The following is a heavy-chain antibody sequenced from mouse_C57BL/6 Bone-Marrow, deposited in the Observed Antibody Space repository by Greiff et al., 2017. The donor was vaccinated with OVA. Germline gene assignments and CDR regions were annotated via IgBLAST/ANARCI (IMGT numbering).Heavy chain of an antibody. D-gene: IGHD2-1*01. CDR2: ISNLAYSI. CDR3: ARGGIYYGNYDFAY. J-gene: IGHJ3*01. Sequence: EVKLMESGGGLVQPGGSLKLSCAASGFTFSDYGMAWVRQAPRKGPEWVAFISNLAYSIYYADTVTGRFTISRENAKNTLYREMSSLRSEDTAMYYCARGGIYYGNYDFAYWGQGTLVTVSA. V-gene: IGHV5-15*01. CDR1: GFTFSDYG.